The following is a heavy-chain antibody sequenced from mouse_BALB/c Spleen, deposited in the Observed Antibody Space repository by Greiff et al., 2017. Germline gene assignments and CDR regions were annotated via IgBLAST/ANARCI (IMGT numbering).Heavy chain of an antibody. J-gene: IGHJ3*01. CDR3: ARVRDYDGAWFAY. CDR2: IYPGDGST. D-gene: IGHD2-4*01. V-gene: IGHV1S56*01. CDR1: GYTFTSYD. Sequence: QVQLQQSGPELVKPGALVKISCKASGYTFTSYDINWVKQRPGQGLEWIGWIYPGDGSTRYNEKFKGKATLTVDKSSSTAYMQLSSLTSEYSAVYFCARVRDYDGAWFAYWGQGTLVTVSA.